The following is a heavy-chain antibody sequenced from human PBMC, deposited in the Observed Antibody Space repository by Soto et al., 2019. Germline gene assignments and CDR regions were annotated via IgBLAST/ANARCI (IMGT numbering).Heavy chain of an antibody. CDR3: AKENYERYFNR. D-gene: IGHD3-3*01. J-gene: IGHJ4*02. V-gene: IGHV3-23*01. CDR1: GFTFSNYA. CDR2: LSGTTGRA. Sequence: GGSLRLSCAASGFTFSNYAMSWVRQAPGKGLEWVSELSGTTGRAYYADSVKGRFTISRDNSKNTLFLQMNSLRAEDTALYFCAKENYERYFNRWGQGTLVTVSS.